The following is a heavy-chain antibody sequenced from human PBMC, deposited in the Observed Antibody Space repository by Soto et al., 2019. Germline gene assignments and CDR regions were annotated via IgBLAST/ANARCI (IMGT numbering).Heavy chain of an antibody. J-gene: IGHJ6*03. D-gene: IGHD2-15*01. CDR2: IYYSGST. Sequence: SGTLTLTCTVSGGSISSGGYYWSWIRQHPWKGLEWVGYIYYSGSTYYNPSLKSRVTISVDTSKNQFSLKLSSVTAADTAVYYCARGPVVAATPDYYYYMDVWGKGTTVTVSS. V-gene: IGHV4-31*03. CDR3: ARGPVVAATPDYYYYMDV. CDR1: GGSISSGGYY.